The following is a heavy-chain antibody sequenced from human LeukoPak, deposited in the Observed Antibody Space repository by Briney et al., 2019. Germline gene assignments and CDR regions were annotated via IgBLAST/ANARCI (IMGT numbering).Heavy chain of an antibody. J-gene: IGHJ4*02. CDR1: GFTFSSYA. CDR2: FSGSGGST. D-gene: IGHD5-12*01. V-gene: IGHV3-23*01. CDR3: VRVYSGYVTVDY. Sequence: GGSLRLSCAASGFTFSSYAMSWVRQAPGKGLECISGFSGSGGSTYYADSVKGRFTISRDNSKNTLYLQMNSLRAEDTAVYYCVRVYSGYVTVDYWGQGTLVTVSS.